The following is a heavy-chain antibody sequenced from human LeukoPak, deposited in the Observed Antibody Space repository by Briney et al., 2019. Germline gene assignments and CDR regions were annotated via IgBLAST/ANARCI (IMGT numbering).Heavy chain of an antibody. CDR1: GFTFSTYE. CDR2: ISSSSAYI. J-gene: IGHJ3*02. V-gene: IGHV3-21*01. Sequence: PGGSLRLSCAASGFTFSTYEINWVRQAPGKGLEWVSSISSSSAYIYYADSVKGRFTISRDNAKNSLYLQMNSLRAEDTAVYYCARADWAATSAFDIWGQGTMVTVSS. CDR3: ARADWAATSAFDI. D-gene: IGHD2-15*01.